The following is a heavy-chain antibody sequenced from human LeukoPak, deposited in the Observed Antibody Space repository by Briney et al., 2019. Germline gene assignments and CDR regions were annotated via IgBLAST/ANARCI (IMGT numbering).Heavy chain of an antibody. V-gene: IGHV4-39*01. CDR1: GGSISSSSYY. CDR2: IYYSGST. Sequence: PSETPSLTCTVSGGSISSSSYYWGWIRQPPGKGLEWIGSIYYSGSTYYNPSLKSRVTISVDTSKNQFSLKLSSVTAADTAVYYCARGIAAAGSNWFDPWGQGTLVTVSS. J-gene: IGHJ5*02. D-gene: IGHD6-13*01. CDR3: ARGIAAAGSNWFDP.